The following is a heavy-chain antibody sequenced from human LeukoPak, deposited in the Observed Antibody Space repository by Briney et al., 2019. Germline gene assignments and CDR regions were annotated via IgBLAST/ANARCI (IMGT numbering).Heavy chain of an antibody. CDR2: IRYDGSNK. CDR1: GFTFSSYG. V-gene: IGHV3-30*02. Sequence: PGGSLRLSCAASGFTFSSYGMHWVRQAPGKGLEWVAFIRYDGSNKYYADSVKGRFTISRDNSKNTLYLQMNSLRAEDTAVYYCAREEYDILTGYRDRYFDYWGQGTLVTVSS. J-gene: IGHJ4*02. D-gene: IGHD3-9*01. CDR3: AREEYDILTGYRDRYFDY.